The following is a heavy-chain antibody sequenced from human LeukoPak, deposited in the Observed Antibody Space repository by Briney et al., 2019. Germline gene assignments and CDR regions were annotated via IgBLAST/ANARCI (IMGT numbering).Heavy chain of an antibody. CDR1: GFTFSSYS. CDR3: ARGNAAARGFDC. D-gene: IGHD6-13*01. J-gene: IGHJ4*02. Sequence: PGGSLRLSRAASGFTFSSYSMNWVRQAPGKGLEWVSSISSSSSYIYYADSVKGRFTISRDNAKNSLYLQMNSLRAEDTAVYYCARGNAAARGFDCWGQGTLVTVSS. CDR2: ISSSSSYI. V-gene: IGHV3-21*01.